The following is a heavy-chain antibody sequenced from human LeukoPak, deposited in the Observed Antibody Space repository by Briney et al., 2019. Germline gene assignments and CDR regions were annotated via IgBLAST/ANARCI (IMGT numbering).Heavy chain of an antibody. D-gene: IGHD2-2*01. CDR2: ISGSGGST. CDR3: AKDGRYCSSTCCSRSATVTFDY. J-gene: IGHJ4*02. Sequence: AGGSLRLSCAASGFTFSSYAMSWVRQAPGKGLEWVSAISGSGGSTYYADSVKGRFTISRDNSKNTLYLQMNSLRAEDTAVYYCAKDGRYCSSTCCSRSATVTFDYWGQGTLVTVSS. CDR1: GFTFSSYA. V-gene: IGHV3-23*01.